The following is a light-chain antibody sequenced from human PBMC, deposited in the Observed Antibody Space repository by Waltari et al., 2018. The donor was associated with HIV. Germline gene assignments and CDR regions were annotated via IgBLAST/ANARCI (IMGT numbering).Light chain of an antibody. V-gene: IGKV4-1*01. CDR1: QSVLYRSNNENY. CDR2: WAS. J-gene: IGKJ2*01. Sequence: DIVMTQSPDSLAVSLGERATINFKSSQSVLYRSNNENYLAWYQQKPGHPPRLLIYWASTRESGVPDRFSGSGSGTDFTLTISSLQAEDVAIYYCQQYLSAPFTFGQGSKLEIK. CDR3: QQYLSAPFT.